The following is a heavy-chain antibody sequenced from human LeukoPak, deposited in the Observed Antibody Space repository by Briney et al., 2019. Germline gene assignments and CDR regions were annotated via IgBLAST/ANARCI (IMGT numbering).Heavy chain of an antibody. CDR3: AKGSADSRPYCFDC. CDR2: KSYDGSNK. V-gene: IGHV3-30*18. D-gene: IGHD2-15*01. CDR1: INLNKQC. J-gene: IGHJ4*02. Sequence: GSPRPLRSSPWINLNKQCHHLVRPGPSKGLEGGASKSYDGSNKYYADSVKGRFTISRDNSKNALYLQMTSLRAEDTALYYCAKGSADSRPYCFDCWGQGTLVTVSS.